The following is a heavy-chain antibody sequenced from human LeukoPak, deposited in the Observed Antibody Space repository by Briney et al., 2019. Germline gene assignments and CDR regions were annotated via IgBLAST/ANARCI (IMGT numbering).Heavy chain of an antibody. CDR1: GVSISSYY. V-gene: IGHV4-59*01. CDR2: IYYSGST. D-gene: IGHD6-19*01. Sequence: SETLSLTCTVSGVSISSYYWSWIRQPPGKGLEWIGYIYYSGSTNYNPSLKSRVTISVDTSKNQFSLKLSSVTAADTAVYYCARSEEQWLGFDYWGQGTLVTVSS. CDR3: ARSEEQWLGFDY. J-gene: IGHJ4*02.